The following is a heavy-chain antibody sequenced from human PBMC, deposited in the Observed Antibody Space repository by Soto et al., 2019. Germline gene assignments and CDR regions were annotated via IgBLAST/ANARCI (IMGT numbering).Heavy chain of an antibody. J-gene: IGHJ6*02. V-gene: IGHV4-34*01. Sequence: SETLSLTCAVYGGSFSGYYWSWIRQPPGKGLEWIGEINHSGSTNYNPSLKSRVTISVDTSKNQFSLKLSSVTAADTAVYYCERFYRPTVTTGLYYSYYGTDVWGQGTTATVSS. D-gene: IGHD4-17*01. CDR1: GGSFSGYY. CDR3: ERFYRPTVTTGLYYSYYGTDV. CDR2: INHSGST.